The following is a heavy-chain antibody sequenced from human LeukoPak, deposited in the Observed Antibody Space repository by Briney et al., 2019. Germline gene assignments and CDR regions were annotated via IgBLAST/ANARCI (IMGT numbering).Heavy chain of an antibody. D-gene: IGHD3-16*01. J-gene: IGHJ4*02. Sequence: GGSLRLSCAASGFTFSSYAMSWVRQAPGKGLEWVSVIYSGGSTYYADSVKGRFTISRDNSKNTLYPQMNSLRAEDTAVYYCAREGEQLGPFDYWGQGTLVTVSS. V-gene: IGHV3-53*01. CDR2: IYSGGST. CDR3: AREGEQLGPFDY. CDR1: GFTFSSYA.